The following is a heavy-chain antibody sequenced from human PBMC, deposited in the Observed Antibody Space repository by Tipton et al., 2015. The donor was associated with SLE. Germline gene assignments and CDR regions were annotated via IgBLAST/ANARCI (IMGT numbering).Heavy chain of an antibody. V-gene: IGHV4-59*01. CDR2: IYYSGST. J-gene: IGHJ4*02. D-gene: IGHD1-26*01. CDR1: GFTFSSYG. Sequence: LRLSCAASGFTFSSYGMHWVRQAPGKGLEWIGYIYYSGSTNYNPSLKSRVTISVDTSKNQFSLKLSSVTAADTAVYYCAKGLMGATKTYWGQGTLVTVSP. CDR3: AKGLMGATKTY.